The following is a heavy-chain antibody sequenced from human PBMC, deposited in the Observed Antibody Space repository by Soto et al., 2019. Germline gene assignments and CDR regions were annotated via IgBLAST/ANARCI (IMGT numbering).Heavy chain of an antibody. J-gene: IGHJ4*02. CDR2: IDPSDSQT. V-gene: IGHV5-10-1*01. CDR1: GYSFAGYW. D-gene: IGHD3-22*01. Sequence: GESLKISCKGSGYSFAGYWITWVRQKPGKGLEWMGRIDPSDSQTYYSPSFRGHVTIAVTKSITTVFLQWSSLRASDTAMYYCARQIYDSDTGPNFQYYFDSWGQGTPVTVS. CDR3: ARQIYDSDTGPNFQYYFDS.